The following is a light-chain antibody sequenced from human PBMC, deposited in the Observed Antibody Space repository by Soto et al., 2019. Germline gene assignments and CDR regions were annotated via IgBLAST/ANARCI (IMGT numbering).Light chain of an antibody. J-gene: IGKJ1*01. CDR3: QKSYSSPPT. CDR2: AES. CDR1: QSISNH. V-gene: IGKV1-39*01. Sequence: DLQMTQSPSSLSSSLEDSVIITCRASQSISNHLNWYQQKTGKAPKILIFAESSLQSGVPSRFSGSRSGPDFNLTISSLQPEDFATYYCQKSYSSPPTFGQGTKVDIK.